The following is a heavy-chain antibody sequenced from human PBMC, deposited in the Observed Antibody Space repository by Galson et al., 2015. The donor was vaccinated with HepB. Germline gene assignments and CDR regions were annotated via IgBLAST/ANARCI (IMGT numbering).Heavy chain of an antibody. CDR3: ARDVVLRYFDWLLQYYFDY. V-gene: IGHV3-23*01. CDR1: GFTFSSYA. J-gene: IGHJ4*02. Sequence: SLRLSCAASGFTFSSYAMSWVRQAPGKGLEWVSAISGSGGSTYYADSVKGRFTISRDNSKNTLYLQMNSLRAEDTAVYYCARDVVLRYFDWLLQYYFDYWGQGTLVTVSS. D-gene: IGHD3-9*01. CDR2: ISGSGGST.